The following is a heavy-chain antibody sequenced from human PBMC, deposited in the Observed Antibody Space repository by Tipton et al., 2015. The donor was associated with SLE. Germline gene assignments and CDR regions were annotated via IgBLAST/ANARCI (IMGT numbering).Heavy chain of an antibody. D-gene: IGHD3-10*01. J-gene: IGHJ4*02. CDR1: GGSIRSGSYY. Sequence: TLSLTCTVSGGSIRSGSYYWSWIRQPAGKGLEWIGHIYTSGSTKYNPSLKSRVTISVDTSKNQFSLKLSSVTAADTAVYYCARGLMVQGVKGYFDYWGQGTLVTVSS. CDR3: ARGLMVQGVKGYFDY. CDR2: IYTSGST. V-gene: IGHV4-61*09.